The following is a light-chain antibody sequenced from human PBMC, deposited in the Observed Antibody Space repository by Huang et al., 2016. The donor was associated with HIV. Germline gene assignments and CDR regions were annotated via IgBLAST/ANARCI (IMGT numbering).Light chain of an antibody. Sequence: EVVMTQFPATLSVSPGERATLSCRASQNINSNLAWLHQNPGQDPRLLVYGASTRATGVPARLSGTGSGTECTLAISSLQSEDFAVYYCQQYNNWPITFGPGTKVEIK. J-gene: IGKJ3*01. V-gene: IGKV3-15*01. CDR1: QNINSN. CDR3: QQYNNWPIT. CDR2: GAS.